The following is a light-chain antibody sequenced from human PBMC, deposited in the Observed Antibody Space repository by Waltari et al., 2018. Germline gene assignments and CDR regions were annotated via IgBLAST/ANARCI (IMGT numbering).Light chain of an antibody. CDR2: LGS. Sequence: DIVMTPSPLSLPVTPGEPASISCRSSQSLLHSNGNTCLDWYLQKPGQSPQLLIYLGSNRASGVPDRFSGSGSGTDFTLKISRVEAEDVGVYYCMQALQTPITFGQGTRLEIK. CDR3: MQALQTPIT. J-gene: IGKJ5*01. CDR1: QSLLHSNGNTC. V-gene: IGKV2-28*01.